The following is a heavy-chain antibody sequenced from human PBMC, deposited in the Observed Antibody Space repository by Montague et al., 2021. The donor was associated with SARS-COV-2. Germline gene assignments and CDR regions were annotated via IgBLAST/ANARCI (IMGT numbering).Heavy chain of an antibody. CDR3: ARGSGCRGGSCYSEWDPYYYYGMDV. CDR2: INHSGST. Sequence: SETLSLTCAVYGGSFSGYYWGWIRQPPGKGLEWIGEINHSGSTNYNPSLKSRVTISVDTSKNQFSLKLSSVTAADTAVYYCARGSGCRGGSCYSEWDPYYYYGMDVWGQGTAVTVSS. CDR1: GGSFSGYY. D-gene: IGHD2-15*01. J-gene: IGHJ6*02. V-gene: IGHV4-34*01.